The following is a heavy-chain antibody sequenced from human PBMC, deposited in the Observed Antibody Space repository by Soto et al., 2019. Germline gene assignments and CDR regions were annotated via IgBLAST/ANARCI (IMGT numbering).Heavy chain of an antibody. Sequence: SETLSLTCAVSGGSISSGGYSWSWIRQPPGKGLEWIGYIYHSGNTYYSPSLKSRVTISLDRSKNQFSLKLSSVTAADTAVYYCARGSRQLEGNFDYWGQGTLVTVSS. CDR2: IYHSGNT. V-gene: IGHV4-30-2*01. CDR3: ARGSRQLEGNFDY. J-gene: IGHJ4*02. D-gene: IGHD1-1*01. CDR1: GGSISSGGYS.